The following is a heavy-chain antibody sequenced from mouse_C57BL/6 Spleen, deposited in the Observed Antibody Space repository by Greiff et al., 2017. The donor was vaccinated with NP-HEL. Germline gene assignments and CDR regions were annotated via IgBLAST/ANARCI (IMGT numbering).Heavy chain of an antibody. J-gene: IGHJ4*01. CDR2: ISSGSSTI. CDR1: GFTFSDYG. V-gene: IGHV5-17*01. Sequence: EVKVVESGGGLVKPGGSLKLSCAASGFTFSDYGMHWVRQAPEKGLEWVAYISSGSSTIYYADTVKGRFTISRDNAKNTLFLQMTSLRSEDTAMYYCARMYDYDNYYAMDYWGQGTSVTVSS. D-gene: IGHD2-4*01. CDR3: ARMYDYDNYYAMDY.